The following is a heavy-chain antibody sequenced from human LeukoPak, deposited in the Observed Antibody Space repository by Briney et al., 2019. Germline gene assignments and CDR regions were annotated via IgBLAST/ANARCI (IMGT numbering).Heavy chain of an antibody. CDR3: ALNPRGYCSVGSCKIGN. Sequence: GESLKISCKGSGYSFTNYWIGWVRQMPGKGLEWMGIIYPGDSDTRYSPSLQGQVTISADKSISTAYLQWSSLKASDTAMYYCALNPRGYCSVGSCKIGNWGKEPLVTVS. V-gene: IGHV5-51*01. D-gene: IGHD2-15*01. J-gene: IGHJ4*02. CDR2: IYPGDSDT. CDR1: GYSFTNYW.